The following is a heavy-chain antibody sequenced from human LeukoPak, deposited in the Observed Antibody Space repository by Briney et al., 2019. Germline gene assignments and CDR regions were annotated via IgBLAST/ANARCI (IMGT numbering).Heavy chain of an antibody. CDR3: ARTLLRTIPFDH. CDR1: GGSFSGYY. J-gene: IGHJ4*02. D-gene: IGHD3-22*01. CDR2: INHSGST. V-gene: IGHV4-34*01. Sequence: SETLSLTCAVYGGSFSGYYWSWIRQPPGKGLEWIGEINHSGSTNYNPSLKSRVTISVDTSKNQFSLKLSSVTAADTAVYYCARTLLRTIPFDHWSQGTLVTVSS.